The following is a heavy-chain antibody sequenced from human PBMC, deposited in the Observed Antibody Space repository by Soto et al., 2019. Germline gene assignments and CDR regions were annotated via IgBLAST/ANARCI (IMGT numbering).Heavy chain of an antibody. CDR3: ARDTIAARQHWYFDL. Sequence: QVQLQESGPGLVKPSETLSLTCTVSGGSISSYYWSWIRQPAGKGLEWIGRIYTSGSTNYNPSLKSRVTMSVDTSKNQFSLKLSSVTAADTAVYYCARDTIAARQHWYFDLWVRGTLVTVSS. V-gene: IGHV4-4*07. J-gene: IGHJ2*01. CDR2: IYTSGST. CDR1: GGSISSYY. D-gene: IGHD6-6*01.